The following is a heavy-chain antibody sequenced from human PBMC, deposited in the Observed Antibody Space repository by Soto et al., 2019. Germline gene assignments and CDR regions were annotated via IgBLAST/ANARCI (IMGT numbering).Heavy chain of an antibody. Sequence: ASVKVSCKASGYTFTSYGISWVRQAPGQGLEWMGWISGYNGNSNYAQKLQDRVTMTTETSTSTAYMELRSLRSDDTAVYYCGRDFGLVSPTPDYWGKGTLVTVSS. CDR2: ISGYNGNS. CDR1: GYTFTSYG. V-gene: IGHV1-18*01. D-gene: IGHD2-21*01. CDR3: GRDFGLVSPTPDY. J-gene: IGHJ4*02.